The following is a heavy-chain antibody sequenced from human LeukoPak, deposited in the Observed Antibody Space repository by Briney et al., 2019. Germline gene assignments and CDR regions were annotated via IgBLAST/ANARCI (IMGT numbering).Heavy chain of an antibody. V-gene: IGHV3-7*01. D-gene: IGHD6-19*01. J-gene: IGHJ4*02. CDR3: ARDRHSSGWSYPFDY. CDR1: GFTFSSYW. Sequence: GGSLRLSCAASGFTFSSYWMSSVRQAPGKGLEWVANIKQDGSEKYYVDSVKGRFTISRDNAKNSLYLQMNSLRAEDTAVYYCARDRHSSGWSYPFDYWGQGTLVTVSS. CDR2: IKQDGSEK.